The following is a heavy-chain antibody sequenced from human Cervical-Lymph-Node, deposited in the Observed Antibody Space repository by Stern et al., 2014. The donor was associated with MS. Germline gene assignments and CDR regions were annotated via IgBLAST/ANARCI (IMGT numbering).Heavy chain of an antibody. CDR1: GGSTSSYY. V-gene: IGHV4-59*08. J-gene: IGHJ4*02. Sequence: MQLVESGPGLVKPSETLSLTCTVSGGSTSSYYWSWIRQPPGKGLEWIGYISSSGGTKYNPSLKSRVTISVDTSKNQISLNLRPVTAADTAVYYCARGYTTSSGRPDYWGQGTLVTVSS. D-gene: IGHD6-6*01. CDR2: ISSSGGT. CDR3: ARGYTTSSGRPDY.